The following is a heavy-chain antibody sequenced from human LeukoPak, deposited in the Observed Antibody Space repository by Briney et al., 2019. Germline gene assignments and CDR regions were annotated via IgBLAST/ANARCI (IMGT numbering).Heavy chain of an antibody. CDR2: ITGGIT. CDR1: GGSISSYY. V-gene: IGHV4-4*07. CDR3: AGGLNDYGDRPFDY. J-gene: IGHJ4*02. D-gene: IGHD4-17*01. Sequence: SETLSLTCTVSGGSISSYYWSWIRQPAGKGLEWIGRITGGITNYNPSLKSRVTMSVDTSKNQFSLKLSSVTAADTAVYYCAGGLNDYGDRPFDYWGQGTLVTVSS.